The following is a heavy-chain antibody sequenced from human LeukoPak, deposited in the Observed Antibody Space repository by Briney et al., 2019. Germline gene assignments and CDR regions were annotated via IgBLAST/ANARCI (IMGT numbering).Heavy chain of an antibody. J-gene: IGHJ5*02. Sequence: SETLSLTCTVSGGSINSGNYFWGWIRQPPGKGLEWIGSISSSGSTYYNASLRSRVTISADTSKNQFSLKVNSVTAADTAVHYCARRRDYNWYDPWGQGTLITVSS. D-gene: IGHD2-21*02. V-gene: IGHV4-39*01. CDR3: ARRRDYNWYDP. CDR1: GGSINSGNYF. CDR2: ISSSGST.